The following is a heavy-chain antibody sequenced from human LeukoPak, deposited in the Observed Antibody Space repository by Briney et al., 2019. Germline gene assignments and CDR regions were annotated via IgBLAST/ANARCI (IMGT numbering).Heavy chain of an antibody. Sequence: SPSETLSLTCTVSGDSLNDNWWSGIRQPPGMGLEWIGYIYYSGSTTYNPSLKSRVTISVDTSKNQFSLKLSSVTATDTAVYYCARHHTLRSSNDCWGQGTPVTVSA. V-gene: IGHV4-59*08. CDR2: IYYSGST. D-gene: IGHD6-13*01. CDR3: ARHHTLRSSNDC. J-gene: IGHJ4*02. CDR1: GDSLNDNW.